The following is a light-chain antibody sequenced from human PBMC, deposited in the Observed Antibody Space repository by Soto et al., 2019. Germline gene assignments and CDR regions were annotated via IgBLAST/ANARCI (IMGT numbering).Light chain of an antibody. CDR1: SSNIGAGYD. CDR2: VNT. J-gene: IGLJ2*01. Sequence: QPVLTQPPSVSGAPGQRVTISCSGSSSNIGAGYDVNWYRQLPGTAPRLVIYVNTNRPSGVPDRFSASKSGTSASLAITGVQVEDEADYYCQSYDSSLRGAVFGGGTKLTVL. CDR3: QSYDSSLRGAV. V-gene: IGLV1-40*01.